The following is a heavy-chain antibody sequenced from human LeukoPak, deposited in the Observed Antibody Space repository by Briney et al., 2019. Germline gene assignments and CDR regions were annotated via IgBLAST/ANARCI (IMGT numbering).Heavy chain of an antibody. J-gene: IGHJ4*02. CDR2: INPKSGGT. CDR3: VRDLGISGWYAPPLGYFDS. CDR1: GYTFSAYC. Sequence: VSVKVSCKASGYTFSAYCMHWVRQAPGQGLEWMGWINPKSGGTNYAQQFQDRVTMTRDTSISSTYMELSRLKSDDTAVYYCVRDLGISGWYAPPLGYFDSWGQGTLVTVSS. V-gene: IGHV1-2*02. D-gene: IGHD6-19*01.